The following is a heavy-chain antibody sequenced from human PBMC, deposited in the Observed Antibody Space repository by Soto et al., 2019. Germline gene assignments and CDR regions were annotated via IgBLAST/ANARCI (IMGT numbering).Heavy chain of an antibody. J-gene: IGHJ5*02. CDR3: AKDGNPIPYLTGYYRLGWFDP. V-gene: IGHV3-23*01. D-gene: IGHD3-9*01. Sequence: GSLRLSCAASGFTFSSYAMSWVRQAPGKGLEWVSAISGSGGSTYYADSVKGRFTISRDNSKNTLYLQMNSLRAEDTAVYYCAKDGNPIPYLTGYYRLGWFDPWGQGTLVTVSS. CDR1: GFTFSSYA. CDR2: ISGSGGST.